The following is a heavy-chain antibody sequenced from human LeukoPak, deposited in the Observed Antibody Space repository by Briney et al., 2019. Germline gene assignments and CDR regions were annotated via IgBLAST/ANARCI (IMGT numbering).Heavy chain of an antibody. D-gene: IGHD3-3*01. Sequence: PGASLRLSCAASGFTFSSYDMSWVRQAPGKGLEWVSAISGSGGSTYYADSVKGRFTISRDNSKNTLYLQMNSLRAEDTAVYYCAKPVKSFWSGYYWYYYYGMDVWGQGTTVTVSS. CDR2: ISGSGGST. CDR3: AKPVKSFWSGYYWYYYYGMDV. CDR1: GFTFSSYD. V-gene: IGHV3-23*01. J-gene: IGHJ6*02.